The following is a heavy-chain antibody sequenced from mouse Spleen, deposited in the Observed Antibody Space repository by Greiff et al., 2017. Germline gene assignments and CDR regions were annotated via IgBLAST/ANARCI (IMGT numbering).Heavy chain of an antibody. V-gene: IGHV1-15*01. CDR2: IDPETGGT. J-gene: IGHJ2*01. CDR3: TRSNYGSSYCDY. Sequence: QVQLKQSGAELVRPGASVTLSCKASGYTFTDYEMHWVKQTPVHGLEWIGAIDPETGGTAYNQKFKGKAILTADKSSSTAYMELRSLTSEDSAVYYCTRSNYGSSYCDYWGQGTTLTVSS. D-gene: IGHD1-1*01. CDR1: GYTFTDYE.